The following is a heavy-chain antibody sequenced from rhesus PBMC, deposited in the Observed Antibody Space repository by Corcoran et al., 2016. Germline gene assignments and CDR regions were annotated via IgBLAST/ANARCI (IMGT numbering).Heavy chain of an antibody. CDR2: IRNKANGGIA. V-gene: IGHV3-116*02. Sequence: EVRLVESGGGLVQPGGSLRRSCYTSGFTFTDHYTGWGRQAPGKGPEWVGLIRNKANGGIAEYAASVEGRFTISRDDSKGIVSLQMNSLKPEDTAVYYCTRAAVAWGQGVLVTVSS. D-gene: IGHD6-37*01. CDR3: TRAAVA. CDR1: GFTFTDHY. J-gene: IGHJ4*01.